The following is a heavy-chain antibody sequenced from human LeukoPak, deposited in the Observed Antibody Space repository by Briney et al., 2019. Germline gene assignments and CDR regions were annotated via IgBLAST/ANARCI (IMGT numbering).Heavy chain of an antibody. J-gene: IGHJ6*03. D-gene: IGHD2-2*01. CDR1: GGTFSSYA. Sequence: ASVTASCKASGGTFSSYAISWVRQAPGQGLEWMGGIIPIFGTANYAQKFQGRVTITADESTSTAYMELSSLRSEDTAVYYCAASRPEHYYYYMDVWGKGTTVTVSS. CDR2: IIPIFGTA. V-gene: IGHV1-69*13. CDR3: AASRPEHYYYYMDV.